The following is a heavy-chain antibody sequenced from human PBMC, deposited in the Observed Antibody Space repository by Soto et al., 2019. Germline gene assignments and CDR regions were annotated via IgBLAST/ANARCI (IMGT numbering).Heavy chain of an antibody. Sequence: QVQLVESGGGVVQPGRSLRLSCAASGFTFSSYGMHWVRQAPGKGLEWVAVIWYDGSNKYYADSVKGRFTISRDNSKNTLYLQMNSLRAEDTAVYHCARDSDHSSSSTLLFDYWGQGTLVTVSS. CDR1: GFTFSSYG. J-gene: IGHJ4*02. D-gene: IGHD6-6*01. CDR3: ARDSDHSSSSTLLFDY. CDR2: IWYDGSNK. V-gene: IGHV3-33*01.